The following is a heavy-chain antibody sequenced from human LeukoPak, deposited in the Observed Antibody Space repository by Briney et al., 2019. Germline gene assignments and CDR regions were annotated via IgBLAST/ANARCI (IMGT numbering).Heavy chain of an antibody. V-gene: IGHV4-38-2*02. D-gene: IGHD2-15*01. CDR3: AGLDCSSTSCLDYCSGGSCYSAAFDI. Sequence: SETLSLTCTVSGYSISSGYYWGWIRQPPGKGLEWIGSIYYSGSTYYNPSLKSRVTISVDTSKNQFSLKLSPVTAADTAVYYCAGLDCSSTSCLDYCSGGSCYSAAFDIWGQGTMVTVSS. J-gene: IGHJ3*02. CDR1: GYSISSGYY. CDR2: IYYSGST.